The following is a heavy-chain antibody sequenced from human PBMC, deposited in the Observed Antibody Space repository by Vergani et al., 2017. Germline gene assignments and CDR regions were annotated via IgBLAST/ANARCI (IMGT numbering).Heavy chain of an antibody. CDR2: INHSGST. CDR1: GGSISSSSYY. D-gene: IGHD6-13*01. V-gene: IGHV4-39*07. J-gene: IGHJ4*02. Sequence: QLQLQESGPGLVKPSETLSLTCTVSGGSISSSSYYWGWIRQPPGKGLEWIGEINHSGSTNYNPSLKSRVTISVDTSKNQFYLKLSAVTAADTAVYYCARAPAEHSSSWYVPLDYWGQGTLVTVSS. CDR3: ARAPAEHSSSWYVPLDY.